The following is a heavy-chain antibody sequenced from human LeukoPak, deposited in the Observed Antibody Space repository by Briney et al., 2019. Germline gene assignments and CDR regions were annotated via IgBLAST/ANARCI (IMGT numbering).Heavy chain of an antibody. V-gene: IGHV3-23*01. J-gene: IGHJ4*02. CDR2: ISGSGGST. CDR1: GFTFSSYA. D-gene: IGHD2-2*02. CDR3: ANTPCSSTSCYNY. Sequence: GGSLRLSCAASGFTFSSYAMSWVRQAPGKGLEWVSAISGSGGSTYYADSVKGRFTISRDNSKNTLYLQMNSLRAEDTAVYYCANTPCSSTSCYNYWGQGTLVTVSS.